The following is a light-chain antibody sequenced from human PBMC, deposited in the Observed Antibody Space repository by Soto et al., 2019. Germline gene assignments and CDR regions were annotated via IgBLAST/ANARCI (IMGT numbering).Light chain of an antibody. CDR1: QSVSSSY. J-gene: IGKJ5*01. CDR2: GXX. Sequence: EIVLKQSPGTPSLSPGERATLSCRASQSVSSSYLAWYQQKPGXXXXXXXXGXXSXENGLPDRFSGSGSGTDFTLTISRLEPEDFAVYYCQQYGTASITFGQGTRLEIK. V-gene: IGKV3-20*01. CDR3: QQYGTASIT.